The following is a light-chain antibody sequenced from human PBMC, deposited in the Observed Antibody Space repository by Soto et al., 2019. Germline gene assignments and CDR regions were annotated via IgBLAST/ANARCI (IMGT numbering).Light chain of an antibody. CDR2: GVS. CDR1: QPVSSNF. V-gene: IGKV3-20*01. Sequence: PGESAAISCRASQPVSSNFLAWYQQKPGQAPRLLIYGVSSRASGIPDRFFGSGSGTDFTLTINRLEPEDFAVYYCQQYANSPITVGQGTRLEIK. CDR3: QQYANSPIT. J-gene: IGKJ5*01.